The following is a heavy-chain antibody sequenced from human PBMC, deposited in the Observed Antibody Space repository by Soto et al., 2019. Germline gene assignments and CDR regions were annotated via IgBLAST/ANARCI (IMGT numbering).Heavy chain of an antibody. CDR2: ISSDGNHQ. CDR1: GFMFNDYA. J-gene: IGHJ4*02. Sequence: GGSLRLSCATSGFMFNDYAMYWVRQAPGQGLEWVAMISSDGNHQFYVDNVRGRFTVSRDNSKNTLNLQMNSLRPEDTAVYYCSRGTYYPQSSGLHADYWGPGTVVTVYS. V-gene: IGHV3-30*03. CDR3: SRGTYYPQSSGLHADY. D-gene: IGHD3-22*01.